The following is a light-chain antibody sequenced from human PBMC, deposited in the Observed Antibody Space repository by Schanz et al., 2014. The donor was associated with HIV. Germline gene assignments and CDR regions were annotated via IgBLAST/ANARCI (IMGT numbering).Light chain of an antibody. J-gene: IGKJ2*03. CDR2: DAS. V-gene: IGKV3-20*01. Sequence: EIVLTQSPATLSLSPGERVTLSCRASQSVNNYLAWYQQKPGQAPRLLIYDASSRSTGIPDRFSGSGSGTDFTLTISRLEPEDFAVYYCQQYGRSTYTYSFGQGTKLEIK. CDR3: QQYGRSTYTYS. CDR1: QSVNNY.